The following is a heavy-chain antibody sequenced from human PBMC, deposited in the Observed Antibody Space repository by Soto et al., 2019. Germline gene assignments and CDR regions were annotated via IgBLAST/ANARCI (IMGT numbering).Heavy chain of an antibody. J-gene: IGHJ5*02. CDR3: ARVVGAGRHWFDP. V-gene: IGHV1-18*01. CDR1: GYTFTSYG. D-gene: IGHD1-26*01. Sequence: QVQLVQSGAEVKKPGASVKVSCKASGYTFTSYGISWVRQAPGQGLEWMGRISAYNGNTNYAQKLQGRVTMTTDTPASTVYLELRSLRSDDTAVYYCARVVGAGRHWFDPWGQGTLVSVSS. CDR2: ISAYNGNT.